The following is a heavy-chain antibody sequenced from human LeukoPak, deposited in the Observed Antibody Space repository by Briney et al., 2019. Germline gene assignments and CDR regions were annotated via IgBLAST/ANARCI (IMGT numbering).Heavy chain of an antibody. D-gene: IGHD3-3*01. V-gene: IGHV3-15*01. Sequence: PGGSLRLSCAASRFSFSLYNMNWVRQAPGKGLEWVGRIKSKTDGGTTDYAAPVKGRFTISRDDSKNTLYLQMNSLKTEDTAVYYCTTDRTFTIFGVVTPFDYWGQGTLVTVSS. CDR3: TTDRTFTIFGVVTPFDY. CDR1: RFSFSLYN. J-gene: IGHJ4*02. CDR2: IKSKTDGGTT.